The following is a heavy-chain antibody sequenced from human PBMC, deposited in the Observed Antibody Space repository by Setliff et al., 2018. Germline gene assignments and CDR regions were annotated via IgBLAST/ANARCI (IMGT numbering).Heavy chain of an antibody. D-gene: IGHD6-19*01. CDR1: GGSISSNY. Sequence: SETLSLTCTVSGGSISSNYWTWIRQFAGKGLEWIGRIYSSGRATYNPSLNSRVTMSVDTSKNQFSLKVRSVTAADTAVYYCARGRAGHSGHWGQGTLVTVSS. CDR2: IYSSGRA. J-gene: IGHJ4*02. CDR3: ARGRAGHSGH. V-gene: IGHV4-4*07.